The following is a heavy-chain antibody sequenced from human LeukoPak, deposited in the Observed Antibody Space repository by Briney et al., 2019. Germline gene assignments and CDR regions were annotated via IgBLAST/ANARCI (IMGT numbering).Heavy chain of an antibody. CDR1: GFTFSSYG. CDR3: AKDAQGWQWLSYYFDY. CDR2: ISYDGSNK. Sequence: GGSLRLSCAASGFTFSSYGMHRVRQAPGKGLEWVAVISYDGSNKYYADSVKGRFTISRDNSKNTLYLQMNSLRAEDTAVYYCAKDAQGWQWLSYYFDYWGQGTLVTVSS. V-gene: IGHV3-30*18. J-gene: IGHJ4*02. D-gene: IGHD6-19*01.